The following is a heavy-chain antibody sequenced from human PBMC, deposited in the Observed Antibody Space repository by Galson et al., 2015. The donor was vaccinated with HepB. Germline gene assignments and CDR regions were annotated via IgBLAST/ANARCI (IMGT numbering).Heavy chain of an antibody. CDR1: GFTFSSYG. D-gene: IGHD2-15*01. V-gene: IGHV3-33*01. CDR3: ARGPDEGLRDYYYYYMDV. J-gene: IGHJ6*03. Sequence: SLRLSCAASGFTFSSYGMHWVRQAPGKGLEWVAVIWYDGSNKYYADSVKGRFTISRDNSKNTLYLQMNSLRAEDTAVYYCARGPDEGLRDYYYYYMDVWGKGTTVTVSS. CDR2: IWYDGSNK.